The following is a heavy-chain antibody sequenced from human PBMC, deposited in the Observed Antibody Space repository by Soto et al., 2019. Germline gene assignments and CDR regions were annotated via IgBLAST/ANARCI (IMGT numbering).Heavy chain of an antibody. CDR3: ARENSYYGPRSYNKFDF. J-gene: IGHJ4*02. D-gene: IGHD3-10*01. V-gene: IGHV1-8*01. CDR1: GYTFTSYD. CDR2: VNPNRGTT. Sequence: QVPLVQSGAEVKKPGASVKVSCKASGYTFTSYDINWVRQAPGQGLEWMGWVNPNRGTTGYAQNFQGRVTMTRNSSISTAYLELSSLRSEDTAVYFCARENSYYGPRSYNKFDFWAQGTLVTVSS.